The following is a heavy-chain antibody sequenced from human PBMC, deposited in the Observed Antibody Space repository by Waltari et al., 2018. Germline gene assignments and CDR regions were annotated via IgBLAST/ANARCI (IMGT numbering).Heavy chain of an antibody. Sequence: QVXLXXXGPGLVXPSETLSLTXXXSXGSXXXXXXSWIRQPPGKGLEWIGYIYYSGSTNXNPSLKSRVTISVDXSXNQFSXKXXSVTAADXXXYYCXXXXWYTXDYWGQGTXVXXSX. CDR2: IYYSGST. CDR3: XXXXWYTXDY. V-gene: IGHV4-59*11. D-gene: IGHD6-13*01. J-gene: IGHJ4*02. CDR1: XGSXXXXX.